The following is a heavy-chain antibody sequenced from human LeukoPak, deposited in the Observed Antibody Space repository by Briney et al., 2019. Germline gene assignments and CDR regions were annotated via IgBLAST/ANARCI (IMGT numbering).Heavy chain of an antibody. CDR3: ARDGSYSSSDHYFDY. Sequence: GGSLRLSCAASGFTFNSYAMSWVRQAPGRGLEWVSGISGSGFTTSYTDSVKGRFTISRDSSKNRLFVQMSSLRAEDTAIYYCARDGSYSSSDHYFDYWGQGTLVTVSS. D-gene: IGHD6-6*01. CDR2: ISGSGFTT. V-gene: IGHV3-23*01. CDR1: GFTFNSYA. J-gene: IGHJ4*02.